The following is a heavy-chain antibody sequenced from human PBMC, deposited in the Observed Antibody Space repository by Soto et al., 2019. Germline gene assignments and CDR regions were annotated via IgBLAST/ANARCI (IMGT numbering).Heavy chain of an antibody. Sequence: GGSLRLSCSASGFTFSSYGMHWVRQAPGKGLEWVAVISYDGSNKYYADSVKGRFTISRDNSKNTLYLQMNSLRAEDTAVYYCAKSARYYYDSSGFFDAFDIWGQGTMVTVSS. V-gene: IGHV3-30*18. CDR3: AKSARYYYDSSGFFDAFDI. CDR1: GFTFSSYG. D-gene: IGHD3-22*01. CDR2: ISYDGSNK. J-gene: IGHJ3*02.